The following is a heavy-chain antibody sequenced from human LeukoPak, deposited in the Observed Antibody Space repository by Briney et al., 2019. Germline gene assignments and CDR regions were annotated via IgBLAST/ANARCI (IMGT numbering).Heavy chain of an antibody. V-gene: IGHV1-2*02. CDR2: INPNSGGT. J-gene: IGHJ5*02. Sequence: GASVKVSCKASGYTFTGYYMHWVRQAPGQGLEWVGWINPNSGGTNYAQKFQGRVTMTRDTSISTAYMELSRLRSDDTAVYYCARGRTGTAVGWFDPWGQGTLVTVSS. CDR1: GYTFTGYY. D-gene: IGHD1-1*01. CDR3: ARGRTGTAVGWFDP.